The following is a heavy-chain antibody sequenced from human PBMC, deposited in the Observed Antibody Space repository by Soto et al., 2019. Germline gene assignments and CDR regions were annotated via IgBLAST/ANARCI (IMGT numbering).Heavy chain of an antibody. CDR1: GYTLSTYA. J-gene: IGHJ4*02. Sequence: QVQLVQSGAEVKKPGASVKVSCKASGYTLSTYAVHWLRQAPGQRLEWMGRIDADNGNTKYSQNFQGRVTITTDTSASTAYMELSSLKSEDTAKYYCAREGSTYRSTFDYGGQGTQVTVSS. V-gene: IGHV1-3*01. D-gene: IGHD4-4*01. CDR3: AREGSTYRSTFDY. CDR2: IDADNGNT.